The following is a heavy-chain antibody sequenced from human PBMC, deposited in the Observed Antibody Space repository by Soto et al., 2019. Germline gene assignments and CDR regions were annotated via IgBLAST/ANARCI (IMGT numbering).Heavy chain of an antibody. J-gene: IGHJ4*02. CDR3: AKDMTAYYVDIDY. CDR1: GFTFSSYG. Sequence: QVQLVESGGGVVQPERSLRLSCAASGFTFSSYGMHWVRQAPGKGLEWVAVVSYDENNKHYADSVKGRFTISRDNXRNALYLQMNSLRAEDTAVYYCAKDMTAYYVDIDYWGQGTLVTVSS. D-gene: IGHD3-9*01. CDR2: VSYDENNK. V-gene: IGHV3-30*18.